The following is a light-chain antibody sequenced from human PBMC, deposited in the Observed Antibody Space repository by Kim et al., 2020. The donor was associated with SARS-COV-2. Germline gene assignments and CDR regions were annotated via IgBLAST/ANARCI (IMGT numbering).Light chain of an antibody. J-gene: IGKJ3*01. CDR3: QQRSNWPGFT. V-gene: IGKV3-11*01. CDR1: PSVSSY. CDR2: GAS. Sequence: SPGERATLSCRASPSVSSYLAWYQQKPGQAPRLLIYGASNRATGIPARFSGSGSGTDFTLTISSLEPEDFEVYYCQQRSNWPGFTFGPGTKVDIK.